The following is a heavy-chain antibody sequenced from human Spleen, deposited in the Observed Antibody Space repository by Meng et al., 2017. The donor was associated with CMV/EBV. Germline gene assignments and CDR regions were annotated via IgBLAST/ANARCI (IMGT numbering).Heavy chain of an antibody. V-gene: IGHV3-74*01. Sequence: EVQLVESXXGLVQPGEXLRLSCAASGFIFSSYWMHWVRQAPGKGLVWVSRISADGNTIDYADSVKGRFTISRDNAKNTLYLQVNSLTAEDTAVYYCSRDGWYNSGWSSRFDYWGQGTLVTVSS. D-gene: IGHD6-19*01. CDR2: ISADGNTI. CDR3: SRDGWYNSGWSSRFDY. CDR1: GFIFSSYW. J-gene: IGHJ4*02.